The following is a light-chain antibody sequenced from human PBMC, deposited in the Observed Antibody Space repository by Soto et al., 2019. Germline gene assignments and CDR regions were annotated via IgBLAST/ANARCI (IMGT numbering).Light chain of an antibody. CDR3: QQRSNWPRT. Sequence: EIVLTQSPATLSLSPGERATLSCRASQSVGSYLAWYQQKPGQAPRLLIYEASKRATGIPARFSGSGSGTDFTLTISSLEPEDFAGYYCQQRSNWPRTFGQGTKVEI. CDR2: EAS. J-gene: IGKJ1*01. V-gene: IGKV3-11*01. CDR1: QSVGSY.